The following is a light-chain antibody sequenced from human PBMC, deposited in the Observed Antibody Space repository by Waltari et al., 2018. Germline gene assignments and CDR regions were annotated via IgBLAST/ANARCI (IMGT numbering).Light chain of an antibody. Sequence: QSALTQPRSVSGSPGQSVTISCTGSSRYVGGSQYVSCFQQHPGKVPKLLIYDVSERPSDVPDRFSGSKSANTASLTISGLQTEDEADYYCCSFAGSYTYVFGTGTRVTVL. CDR3: CSFAGSYTYV. V-gene: IGLV2-11*01. CDR2: DVS. J-gene: IGLJ1*01. CDR1: SRYVGGSQY.